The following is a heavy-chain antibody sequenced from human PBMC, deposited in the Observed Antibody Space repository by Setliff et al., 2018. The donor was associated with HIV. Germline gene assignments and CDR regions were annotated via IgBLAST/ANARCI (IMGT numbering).Heavy chain of an antibody. D-gene: IGHD3-22*01. J-gene: IGHJ3*02. Sequence: SVKVSCKGSGGTFTTYVVSWVRQAPGQGLEWMGGRSPIFSTTNYAQKFQGRVTITTDEPTSRAYMELSSLRSEDTAVYYCAITSRGYSLQRGGAFDIWGQGTLVTVSS. V-gene: IGHV1-69*05. CDR2: RSPIFSTT. CDR3: AITSRGYSLQRGGAFDI. CDR1: GGTFTTYV.